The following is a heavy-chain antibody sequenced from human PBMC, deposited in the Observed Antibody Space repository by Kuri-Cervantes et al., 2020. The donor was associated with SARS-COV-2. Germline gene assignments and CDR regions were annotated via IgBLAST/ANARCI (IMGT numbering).Heavy chain of an antibody. Sequence: GESLKISCAASGFTFSSYAMHWVRQAPGKGLEWVAVISYDGSNKYYADSVKGRFTISRDNSKNTLYLQMNSLRAEDTAVYYCAKDRLTVAGWGLPDPLYYFDYWGQGALVTDSS. CDR3: AKDRLTVAGWGLPDPLYYFDY. D-gene: IGHD6-19*01. V-gene: IGHV3-30-3*01. CDR1: GFTFSSYA. J-gene: IGHJ4*02. CDR2: ISYDGSNK.